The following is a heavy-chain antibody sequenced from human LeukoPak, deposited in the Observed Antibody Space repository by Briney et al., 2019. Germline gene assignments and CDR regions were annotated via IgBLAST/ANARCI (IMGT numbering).Heavy chain of an antibody. CDR1: GGSFSGYY. V-gene: IGHV4-34*01. J-gene: IGHJ4*02. Sequence: PSETLSLTCAVYGGSFSGYYWSWIRQPPGKGLEWIGEINHSGNTNYNPSLKSRVTISVDTSKNQFSLKLSSVTAADTAVYYCARGQWTIFGVPLDYWGQGTLVTVSS. CDR3: ARGQWTIFGVPLDY. CDR2: INHSGNT. D-gene: IGHD3-3*01.